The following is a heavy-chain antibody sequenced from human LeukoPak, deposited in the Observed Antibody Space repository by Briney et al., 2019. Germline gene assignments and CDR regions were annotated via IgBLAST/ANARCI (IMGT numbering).Heavy chain of an antibody. V-gene: IGHV4-30-2*01. CDR1: GGSISSGGYY. CDR2: IYHSGST. Sequence: SETLSLTCTVSGGSISSGGYYWSWIRQPPGKGLEWIGYIYHSGSTYYNPSLKSRVTISVDRSKNQFSLKLSSVTAADTAVYYRARRYDLDAFDIWGQGTMVTVSS. CDR3: ARRYDLDAFDI. D-gene: IGHD1-14*01. J-gene: IGHJ3*02.